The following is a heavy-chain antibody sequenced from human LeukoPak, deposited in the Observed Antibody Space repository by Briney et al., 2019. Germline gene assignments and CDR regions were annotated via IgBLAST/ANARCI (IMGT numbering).Heavy chain of an antibody. CDR3: AKNRWAARIIIDAFDI. CDR2: ISGNGGST. J-gene: IGHJ3*02. D-gene: IGHD6-6*01. CDR1: GFTFSSYA. V-gene: IGHV3-23*01. Sequence: GGSLRLSCAASGFTFSSYAMSWVRQAPGKGLEWVSSISGNGGSTYYAVSVQGRFTVSRDNSKNTLYLQMNSLKVEDTAVYYCAKNRWAARIIIDAFDIWGQGTMVTVSS.